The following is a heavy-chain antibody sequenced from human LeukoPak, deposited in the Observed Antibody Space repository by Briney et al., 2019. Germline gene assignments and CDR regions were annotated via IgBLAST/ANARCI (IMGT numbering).Heavy chain of an antibody. V-gene: IGHV1-2*02. CDR2: INPNSGGT. D-gene: IGHD6-6*01. CDR1: GGTFSSYA. CDR3: ARGIVARY. J-gene: IGHJ4*02. Sequence: ASVKVSCKASGGTFSSYAISWVRQAPGQGLEWMGWINPNSGGTNYAQKFQGRVTMTRDTSISTAYMELSRLRSDDTAVYYCARGIVARYWGQGTLVTVSS.